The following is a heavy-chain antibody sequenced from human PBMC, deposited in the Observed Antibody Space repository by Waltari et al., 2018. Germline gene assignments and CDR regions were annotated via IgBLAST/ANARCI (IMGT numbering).Heavy chain of an antibody. V-gene: IGHV3-33*05. CDR1: GFTLGNYG. D-gene: IGHD6-13*01. CDR3: AREYSRICFHALDG. Sequence: QVHVVESGGGVVQPGGSLRLSCAASGFTLGNYGMHWVRQAPGKGLWWFAVIQYDGSIKNYADSGKGRVTISRENSKNTLYLEMKSLRAEDTAVYYCAREYSRICFHALDGWGQGTAVTVSS. CDR2: IQYDGSIK. J-gene: IGHJ6*02.